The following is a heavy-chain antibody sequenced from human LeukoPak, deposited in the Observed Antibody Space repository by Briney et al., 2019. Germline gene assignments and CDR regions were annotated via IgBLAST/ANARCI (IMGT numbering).Heavy chain of an antibody. J-gene: IGHJ6*03. Sequence: PSETLSLTCTVSGGSISSSSYYWGWIRQPPGKGLEWIGSIYYSGSTYYNPSLRSRVTISVDTSKNQFSLKLSSVTAADTAVYYCARSSEGRYYYDSSGFSYYYYYMDVWGKGTTVTISS. CDR2: IYYSGST. D-gene: IGHD3-22*01. CDR1: GGSISSSSYY. V-gene: IGHV4-39*07. CDR3: ARSSEGRYYYDSSGFSYYYYYMDV.